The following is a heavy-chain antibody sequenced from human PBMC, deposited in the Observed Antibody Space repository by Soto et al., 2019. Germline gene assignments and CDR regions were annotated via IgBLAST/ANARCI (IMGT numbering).Heavy chain of an antibody. D-gene: IGHD3-22*01. CDR3: ARSSKRPYYYDSSGYCLAY. CDR2: INPNSGGT. CDR1: GYTFTGYY. V-gene: IGHV1-2*02. J-gene: IGHJ4*02. Sequence: ASVKVSCKASGYTFTGYYMHWVRQAPGQGLEWMGWINPNSGGTNYAQKFQGRVTMTRDTFISTAYMELSRLRSDDTAVYYCARSSKRPYYYDSSGYCLAYWGQGTLVTVSS.